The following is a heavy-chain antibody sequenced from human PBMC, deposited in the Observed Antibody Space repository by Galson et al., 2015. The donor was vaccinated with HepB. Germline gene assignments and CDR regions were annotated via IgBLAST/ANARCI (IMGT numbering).Heavy chain of an antibody. D-gene: IGHD5-12*01. CDR2: IYFTGST. V-gene: IGHV4-4*07. J-gene: IGHJ4*02. CDR3: ARDGRAATKQGFDY. CDR1: GGSISNYF. Sequence: SETLSLTCTVSGGSISNYFWSWIRQPAGKGLEWIGRIYFTGSTNYNPSLKSRVTMSVDTSRNQFSLKVSPVTAADTAVYYCARDGRAATKQGFDYWGQGTLVTVSS.